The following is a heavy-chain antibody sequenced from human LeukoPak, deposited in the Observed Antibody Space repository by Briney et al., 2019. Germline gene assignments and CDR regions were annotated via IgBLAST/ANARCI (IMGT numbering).Heavy chain of an antibody. CDR3: ARGVLQDWFDP. CDR2: ISYDGSNK. Sequence: GGSLRLSCAASGLTFSSYATHWVRQAPGKGLEWVAVISYDGSNKYYADSVKGRFTISRDNSKNTLYLQMNSLRAEDTAVYYCARGVLQDWFDPWGQGTLVTVSS. V-gene: IGHV3-30*04. J-gene: IGHJ5*02. CDR1: GLTFSSYA. D-gene: IGHD3-10*01.